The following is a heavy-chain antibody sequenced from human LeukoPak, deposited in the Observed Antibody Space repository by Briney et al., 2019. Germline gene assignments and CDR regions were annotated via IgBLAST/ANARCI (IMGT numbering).Heavy chain of an antibody. D-gene: IGHD6-13*01. CDR3: ARGGIAGHFDY. Sequence: ASLRVSCTASGYTFTSYAISWVRQAPGQGLEWMGWISAYNGNTYYAQKFQGRVTMTTDTSSNTGYMELRSLSSDDTAVYYCARGGIAGHFDYWGQGTLVSVSS. CDR2: ISAYNGNT. V-gene: IGHV1-18*04. J-gene: IGHJ4*02. CDR1: GYTFTSYA.